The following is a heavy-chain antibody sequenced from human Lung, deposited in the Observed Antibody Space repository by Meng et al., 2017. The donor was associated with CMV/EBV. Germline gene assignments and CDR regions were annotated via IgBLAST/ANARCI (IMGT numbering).Heavy chain of an antibody. D-gene: IGHD6-6*01. CDR2: IYPGDSDT. V-gene: IGHV5-51*01. CDR1: GYSFTSYW. Sequence: XVSXKGSGYSFTSYWIGWVRQMPGKGLEWMGIIYPGDSDTRYSPSFQGQVTISADKSISTAYLQWSSLKASDTAMYYCARGVYSSSSNWFDPWGQGTLVTVS. CDR3: ARGVYSSSSNWFDP. J-gene: IGHJ5*02.